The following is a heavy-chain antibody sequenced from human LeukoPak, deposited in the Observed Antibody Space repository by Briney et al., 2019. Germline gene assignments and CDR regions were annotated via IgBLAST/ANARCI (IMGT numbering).Heavy chain of an antibody. V-gene: IGHV3-23*01. J-gene: IGHJ4*02. D-gene: IGHD5-12*01. CDR2: ITPSGDGT. Sequence: PGGSLRLSCAASGFTFSSPAMSWVRQAPGKGLEWVLSITPSGDGTYYVDSVKGRFTISRDNSKNTLYLQMNSLRVEDTAIYYCAKDSPVATWWGQGTLVTVSS. CDR1: GFTFSSPA. CDR3: AKDSPVATW.